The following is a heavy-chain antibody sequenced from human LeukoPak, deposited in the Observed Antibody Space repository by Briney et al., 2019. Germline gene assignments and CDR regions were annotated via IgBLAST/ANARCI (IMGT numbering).Heavy chain of an antibody. CDR1: GFTVSSNY. Sequence: GGSLRLSCAASGFTVSSNYMGWVRQAPGKGLEWVSVVYSGGSTYYADSVKGRFTISRDNSKNTLYLKMNSLRAEDTAVYYCARGRPAWYYGSGTPQNFWGQGTLVTVSS. CDR3: ARGRPAWYYGSGTPQNF. J-gene: IGHJ4*02. V-gene: IGHV3-66*02. CDR2: VYSGGST. D-gene: IGHD3-10*01.